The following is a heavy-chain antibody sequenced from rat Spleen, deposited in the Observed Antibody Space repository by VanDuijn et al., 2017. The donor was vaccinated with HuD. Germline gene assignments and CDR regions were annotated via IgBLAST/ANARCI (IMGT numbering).Heavy chain of an antibody. CDR3: TTGGYYYRGDY. J-gene: IGHJ2*01. CDR1: GFTFSDYY. V-gene: IGHV5-20*01. CDR2: ISYDGGST. D-gene: IGHD1-2*01. Sequence: EVQLVESGGGLVQPGRSLKLSCAASGFTFSDYYMSWVRQAPTKSLEWVASISYDGGSTYYRDSVKGRFNISRDNAKSSLYLQMDSLRSEDTATYYCTTGGYYYRGDYWGQGVMVTVSS.